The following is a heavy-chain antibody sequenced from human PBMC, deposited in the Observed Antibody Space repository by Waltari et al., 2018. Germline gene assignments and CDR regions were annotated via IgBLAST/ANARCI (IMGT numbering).Heavy chain of an antibody. J-gene: IGHJ5*02. CDR3: ARLGCSGGSCSP. CDR2: INSDGSST. V-gene: IGHV3-74*01. D-gene: IGHD2-15*01. Sequence: EVQVVESGGGVVQPGGSLRLSCAASGFSLRRSWVHWVRQAPGKGLVWVSRINSDGSSTSYADFVKGRFTISRDNAKNMVYLQMSSLRVDDTAVYYCARLGCSGGSCSPWGQGTLVSVSS. CDR1: GFSLRRSW.